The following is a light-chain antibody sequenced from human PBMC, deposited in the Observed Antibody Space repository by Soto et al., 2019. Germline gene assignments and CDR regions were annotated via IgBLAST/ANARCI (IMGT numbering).Light chain of an antibody. J-gene: IGLJ1*01. Sequence: QSALTQPASVSGSPGQSLTISCTGTSSDVGAYNFVSWYQQHPGKAPKLMIYDVRERPSGVSNRFSGSKSGNTASLIISGLQAEDEADYYCSSYTGSASYVFGTGTKVTV. CDR1: SSDVGAYNF. CDR2: DVR. CDR3: SSYTGSASYV. V-gene: IGLV2-14*03.